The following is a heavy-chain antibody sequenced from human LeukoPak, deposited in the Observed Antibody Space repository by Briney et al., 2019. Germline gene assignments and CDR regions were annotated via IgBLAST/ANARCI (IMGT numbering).Heavy chain of an antibody. CDR3: TRDLAAVPGPRMDV. V-gene: IGHV3-7*03. CDR1: GFSFSSYY. Sequence: GGSLRLSCAASGFSFSSYYMSWVRQAPGKGLEWVALINPDGSERYYVDSVKGRFTVSRDNAKNSLYLQMDSLRDDDTAMYFCTRDLAAVPGPRMDVWGQGTTVTVSS. J-gene: IGHJ6*02. D-gene: IGHD6-19*01. CDR2: INPDGSER.